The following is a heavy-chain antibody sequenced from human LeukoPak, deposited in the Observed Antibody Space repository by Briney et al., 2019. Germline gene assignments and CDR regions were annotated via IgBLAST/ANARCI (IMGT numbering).Heavy chain of an antibody. D-gene: IGHD1-1*01. CDR2: INPNSGGT. V-gene: IGHV1-2*02. CDR1: GYTFTGYY. CDR3: ARTVPHPSRYYYYYGMDV. Sequence: ASVKVSCKASGYTFTGYYMHWVRQAPGQGLEWTGWINPNSGGTNYAQKFQGRVTMTRDTSISTAYMELSRLRSDDTAVYYCARTVPHPSRYYYYYGMDVWGQGTTVTVSS. J-gene: IGHJ6*02.